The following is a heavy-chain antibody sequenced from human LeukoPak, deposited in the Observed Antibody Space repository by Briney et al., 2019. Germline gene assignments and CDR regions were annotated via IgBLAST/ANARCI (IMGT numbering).Heavy chain of an antibody. CDR2: ISGSGGTT. Sequence: GGSLRLSCAASGFTFSSYAMSWVRQAPGKGLEWVSAISGSGGTTYYADSVKGRFTISTDNSKNTLYLQMNSLRAEDTAVYYCAKAGSRGYNFPPVFDYWGQGTLVTVSS. CDR3: AKAGSRGYNFPPVFDY. V-gene: IGHV3-23*01. CDR1: GFTFSSYA. D-gene: IGHD5-24*01. J-gene: IGHJ4*02.